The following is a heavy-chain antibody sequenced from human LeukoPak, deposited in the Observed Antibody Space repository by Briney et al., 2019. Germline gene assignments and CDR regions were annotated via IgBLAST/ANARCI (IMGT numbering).Heavy chain of an antibody. J-gene: IGHJ4*02. CDR1: GGSFSGYY. CDR3: ARGYSSSWRTIDY. CDR2: INHSGST. D-gene: IGHD6-13*01. Sequence: PSETLSLTCAVYGGSFSGYYWSWIRQPPGKGLEWIGEINHSGSTNYNPSLKSRVTMSVDTSKNQFSLKLSSVTAADTAVYYCARGYSSSWRTIDYWGQGTLVTVSS. V-gene: IGHV4-34*01.